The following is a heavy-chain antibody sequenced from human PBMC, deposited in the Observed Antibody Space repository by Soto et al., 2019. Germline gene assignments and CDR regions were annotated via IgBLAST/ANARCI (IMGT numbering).Heavy chain of an antibody. CDR1: GFSLSTSGVG. V-gene: IGHV2-5*02. J-gene: IGHJ5*02. Sequence: QITLKESGPPLVKPTQTLTLTCTFSGFSLSTSGVGVGWIRQPPGKALEWLALIYWDDDKRYSPSLKSRLTITKDISNIQVVLTMTNMDPVDTATYYCSPDRGYRYYPNWFDPWGQGTLVTVSS. D-gene: IGHD5-18*01. CDR2: IYWDDDK. CDR3: SPDRGYRYYPNWFDP.